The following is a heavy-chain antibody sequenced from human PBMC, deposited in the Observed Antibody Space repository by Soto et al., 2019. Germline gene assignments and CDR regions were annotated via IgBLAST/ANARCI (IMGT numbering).Heavy chain of an antibody. CDR1: GYTFTRYD. V-gene: IGHV1-8*01. CDR3: ARERAAAGSNWFDP. CDR2: MNPNSGNT. J-gene: IGHJ5*02. D-gene: IGHD6-13*01. Sequence: QVQLVQSGAEVKKPGASVKVSCKASGYTFTRYDINWVRQATGQGLEWMGWMNPNSGNTGYAQKFQGRVTMTRNTSISTAYMELSSLRSEDTAVYYCARERAAAGSNWFDPWGQGTQVTVSS.